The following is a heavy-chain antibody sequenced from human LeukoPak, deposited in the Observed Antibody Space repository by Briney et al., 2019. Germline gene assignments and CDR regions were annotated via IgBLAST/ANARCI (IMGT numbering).Heavy chain of an antibody. Sequence: GGSLRLSCAASGFGVSKKDMTWVRQTPGKGLEWVSVIQSAGGTYYADSVKGRFVISKDDSKNTLYLQMNYLRVEDTAVYYCAGTTYLFGSGTYPYWGQGTLVTVSS. CDR3: AGTTYLFGSGTYPY. CDR1: GFGVSKKD. V-gene: IGHV3-66*01. J-gene: IGHJ4*02. D-gene: IGHD3-10*01. CDR2: IQSAGGT.